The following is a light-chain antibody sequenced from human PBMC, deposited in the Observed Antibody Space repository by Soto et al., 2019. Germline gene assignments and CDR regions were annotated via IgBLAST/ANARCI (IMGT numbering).Light chain of an antibody. Sequence: EIVMTQSPATLSVSPGERATLSCRASQSVNSNLAWYQQKPGQAPRLLIYGASTRATGIPARFSGSGSGTEVTLTISSLQSEDFAVYYCQQYNNWPYTFGQGTKLEIK. J-gene: IGKJ2*01. CDR3: QQYNNWPYT. CDR2: GAS. V-gene: IGKV3-15*01. CDR1: QSVNSN.